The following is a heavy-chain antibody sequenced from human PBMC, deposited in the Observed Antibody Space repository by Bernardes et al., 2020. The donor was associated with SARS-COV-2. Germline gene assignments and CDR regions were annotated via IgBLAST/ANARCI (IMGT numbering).Heavy chain of an antibody. CDR3: ARYTSDSYAWDY. Sequence: SETLSLTCTVSGYSISSHYLSWIRQPPGQGLEWIAFISYDGRTNYNPSLKSRVTTSKDTSKNQFYMKLRTVTAADTAVYFCARYTSDSYAWDYWGQGTMVTVSS. CDR1: GYSISSHY. CDR2: ISYDGRT. V-gene: IGHV4-59*11. J-gene: IGHJ4*02. D-gene: IGHD6-19*01.